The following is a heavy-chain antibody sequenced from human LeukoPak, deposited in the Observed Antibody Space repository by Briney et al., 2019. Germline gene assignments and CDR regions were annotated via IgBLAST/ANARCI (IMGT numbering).Heavy chain of an antibody. V-gene: IGHV3-7*01. J-gene: IGHJ3*02. D-gene: IGHD3-3*02. CDR3: ARDSERSSSFAFDI. CDR1: GFRFSSYW. Sequence: GGSLRLSCAASGFRFSSYWMSWVRQAPGKGLEWVANINLDGSEKSYVDSMEGRFTISRDNAKNSLYPQMNSLRGEDTAVYYCARDSERSSSFAFDIWGQGTMVTASS. CDR2: INLDGSEK.